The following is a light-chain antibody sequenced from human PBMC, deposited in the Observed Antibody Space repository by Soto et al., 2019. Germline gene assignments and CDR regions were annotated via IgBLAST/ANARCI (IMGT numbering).Light chain of an antibody. V-gene: IGKV3-15*01. CDR3: QQYSNWPPYT. J-gene: IGKJ2*01. CDR2: GVS. Sequence: EIVMTQSPPTLYVAPGEGATLSCRASQSVSSDLAWYQQKPGQAPRLLIYGVSTRATGIPARFSGSGSGTEFTLTISSLQSEDFALYYCQQYSNWPPYTFGQGTRLEIK. CDR1: QSVSSD.